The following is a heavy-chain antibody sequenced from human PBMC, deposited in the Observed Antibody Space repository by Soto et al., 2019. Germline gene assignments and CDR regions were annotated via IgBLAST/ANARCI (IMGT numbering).Heavy chain of an antibody. CDR3: ARGSGSYYLPYYYGMDV. CDR1: GFTFSSYS. Sequence: GGSLRLSCAASGFTFSSYSMNWVRQAPGKGLEWVSSISSSSSYIYYADSVKGRFTISRDNAKNSLYLQMNSLRAEDAAVYYCARGSGSYYLPYYYGMDVWGQGTTVTVSS. D-gene: IGHD3-10*01. J-gene: IGHJ6*02. V-gene: IGHV3-21*01. CDR2: ISSSSSYI.